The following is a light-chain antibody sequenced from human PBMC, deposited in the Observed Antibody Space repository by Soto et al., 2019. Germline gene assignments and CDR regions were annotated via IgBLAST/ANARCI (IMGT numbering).Light chain of an antibody. CDR3: SSYTSSSTLV. CDR2: EVS. CDR1: SSDVGGYNY. Sequence: QSFLTQPAAVSVSPGQSITISCTGTSSDVGGYNYVSWYQQHPGKAPKLMIYEVSNRPSGVSNRFSGSKSGDTASLTISGLQAEDEADYYRSSYTSSSTLVFGTGTKVTVL. V-gene: IGLV2-14*01. J-gene: IGLJ1*01.